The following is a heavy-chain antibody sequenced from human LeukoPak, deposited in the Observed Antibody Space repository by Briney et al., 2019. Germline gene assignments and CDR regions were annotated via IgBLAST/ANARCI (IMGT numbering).Heavy chain of an antibody. Sequence: GGSLRVSCAASGFTFSNNWMSWVRQAPGKGLEWVANIKQDGSEKYYVDSVKGRFTISRDNAKNSLYLQMNSLRAEDTAVYYCARRLCFKDYYFDVWGRGTLVTVSS. D-gene: IGHD3-16*01. V-gene: IGHV3-7*05. CDR1: GFTFSNNW. J-gene: IGHJ2*01. CDR2: IKQDGSEK. CDR3: ARRLCFKDYYFDV.